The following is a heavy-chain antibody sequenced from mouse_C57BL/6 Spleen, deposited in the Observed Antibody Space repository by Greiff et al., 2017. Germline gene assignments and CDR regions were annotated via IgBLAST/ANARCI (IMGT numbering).Heavy chain of an antibody. J-gene: IGHJ4*01. V-gene: IGHV1-47*01. CDR2: FHPYNDDT. CDR3: ARAYSNYGAMDY. Sequence: QVQLKQSGAELVKPGASVKMSCKASGYTFTTYPIEWMKQNHGKSLEWIGNFHPYNDDTKYNEKFKGKATLTLEKSSSTVYLELSRLTSDDSAVYYCARAYSNYGAMDYWGQGTSVTVSS. D-gene: IGHD2-5*01. CDR1: GYTFTTYP.